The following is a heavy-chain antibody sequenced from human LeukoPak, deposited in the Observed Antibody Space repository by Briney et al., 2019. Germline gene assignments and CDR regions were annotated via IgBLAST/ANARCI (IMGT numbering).Heavy chain of an antibody. CDR1: GGSFSGYY. D-gene: IGHD2-2*01. Sequence: SETLSLTCAVYGGSFSGYYWSWIRQPPGKGLERIGEINHSGSTNYNPSLKSRVTISVDTSKNQFSLKLSSVTAADTAVYYCARGICSSTSCYLRAGGIKPFDPWGQGTLVTVSS. CDR3: ARGICSSTSCYLRAGGIKPFDP. CDR2: INHSGST. V-gene: IGHV4-34*01. J-gene: IGHJ5*02.